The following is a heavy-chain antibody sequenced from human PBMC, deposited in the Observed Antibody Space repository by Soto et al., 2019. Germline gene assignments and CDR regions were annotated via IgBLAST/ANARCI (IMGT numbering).Heavy chain of an antibody. J-gene: IGHJ5*02. CDR2: ISAYNGNT. D-gene: IGHD3-9*01. V-gene: IGHV1-18*01. CDR3: ARVFRYFDWFSQDNWFDP. CDR1: GYTFTSYG. Sequence: QVQLVQSGAEVKKPGASVKVSCKASGYTFTSYGISWVRQAPGQGLEWMGWISAYNGNTNYAQKLQGRVTMTTDTSTSTAYMELRSLRSDDTAVYYCARVFRYFDWFSQDNWFDPWGQGTLVTVSS.